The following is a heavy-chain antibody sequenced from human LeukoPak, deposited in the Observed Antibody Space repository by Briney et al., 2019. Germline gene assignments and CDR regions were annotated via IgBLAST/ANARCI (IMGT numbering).Heavy chain of an antibody. CDR1: GYTFTSYY. CDR2: INPSGGST. D-gene: IGHD2-2*01. V-gene: IGHV1-46*01. Sequence: ASVKVSCKASGYTFTSYYMHWVRQAPGQGVEWMGIINPSGGSTSYAQKFQGRVTMTRDTSTSTVYMELSSLRSEDTAVYYCARDPIGYCSSTSCYGENGMDVWGQGTTVTVSS. J-gene: IGHJ6*02. CDR3: ARDPIGYCSSTSCYGENGMDV.